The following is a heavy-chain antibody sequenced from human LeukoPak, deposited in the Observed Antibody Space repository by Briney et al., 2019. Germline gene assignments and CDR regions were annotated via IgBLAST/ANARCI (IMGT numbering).Heavy chain of an antibody. J-gene: IGHJ4*02. D-gene: IGHD3-10*01. V-gene: IGHV3-7*01. Sequence: GGSLRLSCAASGFTFSSYWMSWVRQAPGKGLEWVANIKQDGSEKYYVDSVKGRFTISRDNAKNPLYLQMNSPRAEDTAVYYCARHKITMVRGVMDYWGQGTLVTVSS. CDR1: GFTFSSYW. CDR3: ARHKITMVRGVMDY. CDR2: IKQDGSEK.